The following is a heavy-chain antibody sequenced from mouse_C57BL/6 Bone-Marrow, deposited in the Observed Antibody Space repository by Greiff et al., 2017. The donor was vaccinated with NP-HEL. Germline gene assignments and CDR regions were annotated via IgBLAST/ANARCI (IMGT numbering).Heavy chain of an antibody. V-gene: IGHV2-2*01. CDR3: ARRSNYYGSSYDWYFDV. D-gene: IGHD1-1*01. Sequence: QVQLQQSGPGLVQPSQSLSITCTVSGFSLTSYGVHWVRQSPGKGLEWLGVIWSGGSTDYNAAFISRLSISKDNSKSQVFFKMNSLQADDTAIYYCARRSNYYGSSYDWYFDVWGTGTTVTVSS. J-gene: IGHJ1*03. CDR1: GFSLTSYG. CDR2: IWSGGST.